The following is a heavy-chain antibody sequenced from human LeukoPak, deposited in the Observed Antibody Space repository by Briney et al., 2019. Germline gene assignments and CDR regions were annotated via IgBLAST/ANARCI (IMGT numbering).Heavy chain of an antibody. Sequence: GRSLRLSCAASGFTFSSYGMHWVRQAPDKGLEWVAFISSDGSNKYYADSVKGRFTISRDNSKNTLYLQMNSLRAEDMAVYYCDPHDSSSHFWGQGTLVTVSS. CDR2: ISSDGSNK. CDR3: DPHDSSSHF. V-gene: IGHV3-30*03. CDR1: GFTFSSYG. D-gene: IGHD6-6*01. J-gene: IGHJ4*02.